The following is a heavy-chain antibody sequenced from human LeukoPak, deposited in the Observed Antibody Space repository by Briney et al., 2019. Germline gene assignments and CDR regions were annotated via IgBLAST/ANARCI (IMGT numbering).Heavy chain of an antibody. D-gene: IGHD4-17*01. CDR3: ASRDYGDFDY. J-gene: IGHJ4*02. V-gene: IGHV4-39*01. Sequence: SETLSLTCTVSGGSISSSSYYWGWIRQPPGKGLEWIGSIYYSGSTYYNLSLKSRVTISVDTSKNQFSLKLSSVTAADTAVYYCASRDYGDFDYWGQGTLVTVSS. CDR2: IYYSGST. CDR1: GGSISSSSYY.